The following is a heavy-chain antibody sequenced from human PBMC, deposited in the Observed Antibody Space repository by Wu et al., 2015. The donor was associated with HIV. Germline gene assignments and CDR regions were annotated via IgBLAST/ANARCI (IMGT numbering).Heavy chain of an antibody. V-gene: IGHV1-46*01. CDR1: G. Sequence: QVQLVQSGAEVKKPGASVKVSCKASGQGLEWMGIINPSGGSTSYAQKFQGRVTMTRDTSTSTVYMELSSLRSDDTAVYYCARADDGYYYDSSGYADYWGQGTLVTVSS. CDR2: INPSGGST. J-gene: IGHJ4*02. CDR3: ARADDGYYYDSSGYADY. D-gene: IGHD3-22*01.